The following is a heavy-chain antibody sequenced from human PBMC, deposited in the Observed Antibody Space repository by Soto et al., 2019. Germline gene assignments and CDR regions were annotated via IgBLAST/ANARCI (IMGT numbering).Heavy chain of an antibody. CDR2: INPNIGGT. Sequence: GASVKVSCKASGYTFGGYYMHWVRQAPGQGLEWMGWINPNIGGTNYAQKFQGRVTMTRDTSINTAYLQWSSLKASDTAMYYCARRLQFYYGMDVWGQGTTVTVSS. J-gene: IGHJ6*02. CDR3: ARRLQFYYGMDV. CDR1: GYTFGGYY. V-gene: IGHV1-2*02. D-gene: IGHD4-4*01.